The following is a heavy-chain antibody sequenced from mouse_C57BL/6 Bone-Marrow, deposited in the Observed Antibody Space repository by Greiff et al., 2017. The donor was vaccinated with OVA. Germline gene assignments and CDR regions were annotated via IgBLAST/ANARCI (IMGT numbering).Heavy chain of an antibody. Sequence: VQLQQSGPELVKPGASVKISCKASGYSFTGYYMNWVKQSPEKSLEWIGEINPSTGGTTYNQKFKAKATLTVDKSSSTAYMQLKSLTSEDSAVYYCARREFSYGYEEVYFDYWGQGTTLTVSS. V-gene: IGHV1-42*01. CDR3: ARREFSYGYEEVYFDY. CDR2: INPSTGGT. D-gene: IGHD2-2*01. J-gene: IGHJ2*01. CDR1: GYSFTGYY.